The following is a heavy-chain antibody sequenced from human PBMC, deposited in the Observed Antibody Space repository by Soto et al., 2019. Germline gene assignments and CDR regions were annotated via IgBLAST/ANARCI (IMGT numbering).Heavy chain of an antibody. D-gene: IGHD5-12*01. CDR1: GYTFTNYW. J-gene: IGHJ4*02. CDR3: VATGGYDYNYFDY. CDR2: IYPGDSDT. V-gene: IGHV5-51*01. Sequence: GESLKISCKGSGYTFTNYWIGWVRQMPGKGLEWMGIIYPGDSDTRYSPSFQGQVTISADKSISTAYLQWSSLKASDTAMYYCVATGGYDYNYFDYWGQGTLVTVS.